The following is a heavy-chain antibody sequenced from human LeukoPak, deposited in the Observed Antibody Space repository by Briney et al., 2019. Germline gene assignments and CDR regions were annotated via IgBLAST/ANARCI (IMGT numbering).Heavy chain of an antibody. D-gene: IGHD3-22*01. V-gene: IGHV3-53*01. J-gene: IGHJ4*02. CDR3: AEQVSDYDSSTYYYY. Sequence: GGSLRLSCAASGFTVRTHSMSWVRQAPGKGLEWVSVIYGGGSTYYADSVNGRFTISRDSSKNTLFLQMNSLRAEDTAVYYCAEQVSDYDSSTYYYYWGQGALVTVSS. CDR1: GFTVRTHS. CDR2: IYGGGST.